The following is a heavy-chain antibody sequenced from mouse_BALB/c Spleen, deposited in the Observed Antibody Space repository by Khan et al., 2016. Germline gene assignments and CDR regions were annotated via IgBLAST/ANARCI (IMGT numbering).Heavy chain of an antibody. D-gene: IGHD3-3*01. CDR1: GYSITSGYT. CDR2: IHHSGGT. CDR3: ARGDHYLDY. J-gene: IGHJ2*01. V-gene: IGHV3-1*02. Sequence: EVQLQESGPDLVKPSQSLSLTCTVTGYSITSGYTWHWIRQFPGNKLEWMGYIHHSGGTNYTPSLRSRFSITRDTSKNQFFMQLNSVTTEDTASYSCARGDHYLDYWGQGTTLTVSS.